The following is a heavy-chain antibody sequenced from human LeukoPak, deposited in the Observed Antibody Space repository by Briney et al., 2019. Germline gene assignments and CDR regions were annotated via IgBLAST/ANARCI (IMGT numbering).Heavy chain of an antibody. V-gene: IGHV1-18*01. D-gene: IGHD3-3*01. CDR3: ARVGYDFWSGFSYYYYMDV. Sequence: ASVKVSCKASGYTFTSYGISWVRQAPGQGLEWMGWISAYNGNTNYAQKLQGRVTMTTDTSTSTAYMELRSLRSDDTAVYYCARVGYDFWSGFSYYYYMDVWGKGTTVTVSS. CDR2: ISAYNGNT. J-gene: IGHJ6*03. CDR1: GYTFTSYG.